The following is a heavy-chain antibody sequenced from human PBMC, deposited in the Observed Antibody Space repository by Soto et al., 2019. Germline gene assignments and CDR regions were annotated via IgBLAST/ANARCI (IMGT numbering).Heavy chain of an antibody. J-gene: IGHJ4*02. CDR1: GFTFTRHS. Sequence: PGGSVRLSCAASGFTFTRHSMNWVRQAPGKGLEWVSSISSTTNYIYYGDSMKGRFTISRDNAKNSLYLEMNSLRAEDTAVYYCARESEDLTSNFDYWGQGTLVTVSS. V-gene: IGHV3-21*06. CDR3: ARESEDLTSNFDY. CDR2: ISSTTNYI.